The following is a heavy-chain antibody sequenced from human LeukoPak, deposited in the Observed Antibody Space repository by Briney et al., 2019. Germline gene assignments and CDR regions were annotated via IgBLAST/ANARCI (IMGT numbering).Heavy chain of an antibody. CDR3: ARDQTTGRPFDY. D-gene: IGHD4-17*01. CDR2: IYTSGST. V-gene: IGHV4-4*07. Sequence: KPSETLSLTCTVSGGSISSYYWSWIRQPAGKGLEWIGRIYTSGSTNYNPSLRGRVTMSVDTSKNQFSLKLSSVTAADTAVYYCARDQTTGRPFDYWGQGTLVTVSS. J-gene: IGHJ4*02. CDR1: GGSISSYY.